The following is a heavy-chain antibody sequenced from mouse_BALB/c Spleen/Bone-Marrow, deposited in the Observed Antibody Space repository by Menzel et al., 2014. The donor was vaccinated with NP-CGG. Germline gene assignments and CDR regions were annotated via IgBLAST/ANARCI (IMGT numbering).Heavy chain of an antibody. CDR1: GSDFSRYW. V-gene: IGHV4-1*02. Sequence: VQLQQSGGGLVQPGGSLKLSCAASGSDFSRYWMSWVRQAPGKGLEWIGEINPDSSTINYTPSLKDKFIISRDNAKNTLYLQMSKGRPEDTALYYCARLHYYGSFAYWGQGTLVTVSA. D-gene: IGHD1-2*01. CDR3: ARLHYYGSFAY. CDR2: INPDSSTI. J-gene: IGHJ3*01.